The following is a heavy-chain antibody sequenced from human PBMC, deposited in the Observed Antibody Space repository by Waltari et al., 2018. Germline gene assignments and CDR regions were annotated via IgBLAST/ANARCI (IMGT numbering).Heavy chain of an antibody. CDR2: INDSGST. D-gene: IGHD6-6*01. V-gene: IGHV4-34*01. CDR3: ARQSMYSRSSGLNS. J-gene: IGHJ4*02. CDR1: GGSFGGYY. Sequence: QVQLQQWGAGLLKPSETLFLTCAVYGGSFGGYYWSWIRQPPGKGLEWIGEINDSGSTNYNPSLKSRVTISVDSSKNQFSLSLRSVTAADTSVYYCARQSMYSRSSGLNSWGQGTLVTVSS.